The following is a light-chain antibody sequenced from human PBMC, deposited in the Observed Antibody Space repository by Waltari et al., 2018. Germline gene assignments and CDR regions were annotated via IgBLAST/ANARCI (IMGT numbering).Light chain of an antibody. J-gene: IGKJ3*01. CDR1: QSIFTY. Sequence: DIQMTQSPSSLSASLGDRVTITCRPSQSIFTYLTWYQHKPGKAPKLLIYATSTLQTGVPSRFSGSGSGTGFTLTISSLQPEDFATYSCQQSYTTPFTFGPGTTV. V-gene: IGKV1-39*01. CDR3: QQSYTTPFT. CDR2: ATS.